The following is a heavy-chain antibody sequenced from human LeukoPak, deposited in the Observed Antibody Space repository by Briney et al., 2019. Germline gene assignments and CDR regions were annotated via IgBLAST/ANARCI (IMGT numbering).Heavy chain of an antibody. J-gene: IGHJ6*03. CDR2: ISSSGRNT. D-gene: IGHD3-3*01. CDR3: AKGHLSTIDDYYYMDV. Sequence: GGSLRLSCAASGFSFSSYAMSWVRQAPGKGLEWVSSISSSGRNTHYADSVRGRLTISRDNSKNTLWLQMNSLGAEDTAVYYCAKGHLSTIDDYYYMDVWGKGTTVTVSS. V-gene: IGHV3-23*01. CDR1: GFSFSSYA.